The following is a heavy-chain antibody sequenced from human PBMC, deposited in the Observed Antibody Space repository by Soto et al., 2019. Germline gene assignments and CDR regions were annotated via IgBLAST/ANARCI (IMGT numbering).Heavy chain of an antibody. J-gene: IGHJ4*02. CDR3: ARENSGYDSFDY. D-gene: IGHD5-12*01. CDR2: IYSGGST. V-gene: IGHV3-66*01. Sequence: HPGGSLRLSCAASGFTVSSNYMSWVRQAPGKGLEWVSVIYSGGSTYYADSVKGRFTISRDNSKNTLYLQMNSLRAEDTAVYYCARENSGYDSFDYWGQGTLVTVSS. CDR1: GFTVSSNY.